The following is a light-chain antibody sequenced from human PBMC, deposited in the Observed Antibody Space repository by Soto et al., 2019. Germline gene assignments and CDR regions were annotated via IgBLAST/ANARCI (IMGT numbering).Light chain of an antibody. CDR1: QSIRSY. V-gene: IGKV3-20*01. J-gene: IGKJ1*01. Sequence: EVVLTQSPATRSLSPGERATLSCRASQSIRSYLAWYQQKPGQAPRLLIYGASNRATGIPDRFSGSGSGTDFTLTISRLEPEDFAVYYCQQYGDSPWTFGQGTKVDIK. CDR2: GAS. CDR3: QQYGDSPWT.